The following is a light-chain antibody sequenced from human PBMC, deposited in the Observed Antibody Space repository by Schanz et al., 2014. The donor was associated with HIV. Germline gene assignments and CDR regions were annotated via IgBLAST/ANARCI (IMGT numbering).Light chain of an antibody. CDR3: HHYGDSRGT. J-gene: IGKJ4*02. Sequence: EIVLTQSPGTLSLSPGERVTLSCRASQSVSSSYLAWYQQKPGQAPRLLIYANSFRATGVPDRFSGTGSGTDFTLTISRLEPDDFAVYYCHHYGDSRGTFGGGTEVDI. CDR2: ANS. V-gene: IGKV3-20*01. CDR1: QSVSSSY.